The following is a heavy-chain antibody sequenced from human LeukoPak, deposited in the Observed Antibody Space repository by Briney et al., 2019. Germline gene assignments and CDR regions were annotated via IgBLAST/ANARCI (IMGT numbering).Heavy chain of an antibody. CDR3: AAPTTVTTPFDY. V-gene: IGHV4-39*01. Sequence: PSETLSLTCSVSGGSVSSYYWGWIRQPPGKGLEWIGSIFYSGTTYYNPSLKSRVTISIDTSKNQFSLKLSSVTAADTAVYYCAAPTTVTTPFDYWGQGTLVTVSS. CDR1: GGSVSSYY. D-gene: IGHD4-17*01. J-gene: IGHJ4*02. CDR2: IFYSGTT.